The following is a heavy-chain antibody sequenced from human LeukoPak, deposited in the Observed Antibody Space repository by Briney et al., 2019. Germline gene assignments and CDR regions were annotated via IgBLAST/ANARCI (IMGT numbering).Heavy chain of an antibody. D-gene: IGHD6-13*01. Sequence: GASVKVSCKVSGYTLTELSMHWVRQAPGKGLEWMGGFDPEDGETIYAQKFQGRVTMTEDTSTDTAYMELSSLRSEDTAVYYCATGPYAGIAARGGFDYWGQGTLVTVSS. J-gene: IGHJ4*02. V-gene: IGHV1-24*01. CDR2: FDPEDGET. CDR3: ATGPYAGIAARGGFDY. CDR1: GYTLTELS.